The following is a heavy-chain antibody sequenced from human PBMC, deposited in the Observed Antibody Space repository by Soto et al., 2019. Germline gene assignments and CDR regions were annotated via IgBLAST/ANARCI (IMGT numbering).Heavy chain of an antibody. CDR1: GGTLSYYA. CDR3: ARQVAEWGSGSYYTQ. Sequence: QVQLVQSGAGVKKPGSSVKVSCKASGGTLSYYAISWVRQAPGQGLEWLGGIIPMFGTTNDAPKFQDRVTISADESTGTAYMELSSLSSEDTAVYYCARQVAEWGSGSYYTQWGQGTLITVSS. V-gene: IGHV1-69*01. CDR2: IIPMFGTT. J-gene: IGHJ4*02. D-gene: IGHD3-10*01.